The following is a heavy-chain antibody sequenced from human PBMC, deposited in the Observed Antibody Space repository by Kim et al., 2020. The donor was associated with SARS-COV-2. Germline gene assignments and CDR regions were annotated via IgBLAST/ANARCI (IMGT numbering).Heavy chain of an antibody. Sequence: ATQFQGRVPMTRHTSISTAYMELSSLRSEDTAVYYCARGIVGATNNWFDPWGQGTLVTVSS. V-gene: IGHV1-8*01. CDR3: ARGIVGATNNWFDP. J-gene: IGHJ5*02. D-gene: IGHD1-26*01.